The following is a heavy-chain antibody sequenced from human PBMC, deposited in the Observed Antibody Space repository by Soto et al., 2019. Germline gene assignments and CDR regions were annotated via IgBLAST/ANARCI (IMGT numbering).Heavy chain of an antibody. D-gene: IGHD5-18*01. Sequence: SETLSLTCAVYGGSFSGYYWSWIRQPPGKGLEWIGEINHSGSTNYNPSLKSRVTISVDTSKNQFSLKLSSVTAADTAVYYCARAPIQLWYPYYYYAMDVWGQGTTVTAP. V-gene: IGHV4-34*01. CDR3: ARAPIQLWYPYYYYAMDV. CDR2: INHSGST. J-gene: IGHJ6*02. CDR1: GGSFSGYY.